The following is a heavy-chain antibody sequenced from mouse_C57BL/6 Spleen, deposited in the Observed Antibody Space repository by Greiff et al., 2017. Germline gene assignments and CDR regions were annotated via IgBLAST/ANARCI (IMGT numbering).Heavy chain of an antibody. CDR1: GFTFSDYG. CDR3: ARDYYDYPWAMDD. Sequence: EVKLVESGGGLVKPGGSLKLSCAASGFTFSDYGMHWVRQAPEKGLEWVAYISSGSSTIYYADTVKGRFTIARDNSKNTLFLQMTSLRSEDTAMYYCARDYYDYPWAMDDWGQGTSVTVSS. J-gene: IGHJ4*01. D-gene: IGHD2-4*01. CDR2: ISSGSSTI. V-gene: IGHV5-17*01.